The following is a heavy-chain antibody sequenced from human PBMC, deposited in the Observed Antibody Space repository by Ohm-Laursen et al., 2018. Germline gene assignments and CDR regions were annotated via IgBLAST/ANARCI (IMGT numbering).Heavy chain of an antibody. D-gene: IGHD3-10*01. J-gene: IGHJ4*02. CDR2: IYYSGIT. V-gene: IGHV4-59*08. CDR3: ATTYYYGSYFDY. CDR1: GGSSSSYY. Sequence: PSQTLSLTCTVSGGSSSSYYWSWIRQPPGKGLEWIGYIYYSGITSYNPSLKSRVTISVDTSKNQFSLKLSSVTAADTAVYYCATTYYYGSYFDYWGQGTLVTVSS.